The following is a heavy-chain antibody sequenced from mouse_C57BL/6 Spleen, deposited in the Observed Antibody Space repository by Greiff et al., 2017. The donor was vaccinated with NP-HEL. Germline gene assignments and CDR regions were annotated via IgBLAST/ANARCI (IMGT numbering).Heavy chain of an antibody. CDR3: ARYDYDGYYAMDY. J-gene: IGHJ4*01. D-gene: IGHD2-4*01. Sequence: VQLQESGAELVRPGTSVKVSCKASGYAFTNYLIEWVKQRPGQGLEWIGVINPGSGGTNYNEKFKGKATLTADKSSSTAYMQLSSLTSEDSAVYFCARYDYDGYYAMDYWGQGTSVTVSS. CDR1: GYAFTNYL. V-gene: IGHV1-54*01. CDR2: INPGSGGT.